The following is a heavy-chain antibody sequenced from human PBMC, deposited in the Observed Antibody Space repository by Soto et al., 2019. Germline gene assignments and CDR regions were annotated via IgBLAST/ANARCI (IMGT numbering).Heavy chain of an antibody. CDR1: GGSFSGYY. Sequence: PSETLSLTCAVYGGSFSGYYWSWIRQPPGKGLEWIGEINHSGSTNYNPSLKSRVTISVDTSKNQFSLKLSSVTAADTAVYYCARLFARRNWNYVRFSGWFDPWGQGTLVTVSS. CDR3: ARLFARRNWNYVRFSGWFDP. V-gene: IGHV4-34*01. CDR2: INHSGST. D-gene: IGHD1-7*01. J-gene: IGHJ5*02.